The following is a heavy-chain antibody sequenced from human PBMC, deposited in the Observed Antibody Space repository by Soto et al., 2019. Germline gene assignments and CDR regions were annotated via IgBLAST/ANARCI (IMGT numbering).Heavy chain of an antibody. CDR3: ARQGGTYGGEVDY. J-gene: IGHJ4*02. CDR1: GGSISSSSYY. D-gene: IGHD1-26*01. CDR2: IFYSGST. V-gene: IGHV4-39*01. Sequence: QLQLQESGPGLVKPSETLSLTCTVSGGSISSSSYYWGWIRQPPGKGLEWIGSIFYSGSTYYNPSLKSRVTISVDTSKNQFSLNLSSVTAADTAVYYCARQGGTYGGEVDYWGQGTLATVSS.